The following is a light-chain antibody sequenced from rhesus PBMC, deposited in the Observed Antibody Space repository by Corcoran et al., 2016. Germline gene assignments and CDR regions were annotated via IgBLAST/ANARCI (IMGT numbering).Light chain of an antibody. CDR1: QRVSSY. Sequence: QVILTQSPATLSLSPGERATLSCRASQRVSSYLAWYQQKPGQAPRLLIYGASTRATGIPDRFSGSGSGTEFTLTISSLEPEDFAVYYCQKYSSSPRTFGQGTKVEIK. J-gene: IGKJ1*01. CDR2: GAS. CDR3: QKYSSSPRT. V-gene: IGKV3-53*01.